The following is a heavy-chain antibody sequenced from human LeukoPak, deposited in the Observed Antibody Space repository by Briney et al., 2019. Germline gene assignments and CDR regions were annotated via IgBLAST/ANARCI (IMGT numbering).Heavy chain of an antibody. CDR1: GYTFTGYY. CDR3: ARAGRRQGVVGWDYFNY. CDR2: INPNSGGT. Sequence: GASVKVSCKASGYTFTGYYMHWVRQAPGQGLEWMGWINPNSGGTNYAQKFQGRVTMTRDTSISTAYMELSRLRSDDTAVYYCARAGRRQGVVGWDYFNYGGQGPRATVPS. D-gene: IGHD2-15*01. J-gene: IGHJ4*02. V-gene: IGHV1-2*02.